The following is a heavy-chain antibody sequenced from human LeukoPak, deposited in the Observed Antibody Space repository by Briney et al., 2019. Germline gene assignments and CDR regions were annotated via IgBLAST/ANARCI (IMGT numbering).Heavy chain of an antibody. Sequence: GGSLRLSCAASRFTFSNFAIHWVRQAPGKGLEWVAVISYDGSKTYYADSVKGRFTISRDNSKNTLYLQMNSLRAEDTAVYYCAGRGACSGGSCYFGWGQGTLVTVSS. J-gene: IGHJ4*02. CDR3: AGRGACSGGSCYFG. V-gene: IGHV3-30-3*01. CDR1: RFTFSNFA. D-gene: IGHD2-15*01. CDR2: ISYDGSKT.